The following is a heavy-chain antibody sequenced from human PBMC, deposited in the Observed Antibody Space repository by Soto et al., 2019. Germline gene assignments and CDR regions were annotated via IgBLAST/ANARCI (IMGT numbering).Heavy chain of an antibody. CDR2: IYYSGIT. D-gene: IGHD3-22*01. V-gene: IGHV4-61*01. J-gene: IGHJ1*01. CDR3: ARLGHVYYYDSSGYREYFQH. CDR1: GGSISRRSYY. Sequence: PSETLSLTCTVSGGSISRRSYYWSWIRQPPGKGLEWIGYIYYSGITTYNPSLRSRVTISVDTSKNQFSLKLSSVTAADTAVYYCARLGHVYYYDSSGYREYFQHWGQGTLVTVS.